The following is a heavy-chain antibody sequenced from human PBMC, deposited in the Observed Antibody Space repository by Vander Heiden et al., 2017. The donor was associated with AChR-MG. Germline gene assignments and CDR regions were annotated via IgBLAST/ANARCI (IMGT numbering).Heavy chain of an antibody. V-gene: IGHV3-21*01. Sequence: EVQLVESGGGLVKPGGSLRLSCAASGFTFSSYSMNGVRQAPGKGLEWVSSSSSSSSYIYYADSVKGRFTISRDNAKNSLYLQMNSLRAEDTAVYYCARTDGRPIAVAGNFDYWGQGTLVTVSS. D-gene: IGHD6-19*01. CDR3: ARTDGRPIAVAGNFDY. CDR1: GFTFSSYS. CDR2: SSSSSSYI. J-gene: IGHJ4*02.